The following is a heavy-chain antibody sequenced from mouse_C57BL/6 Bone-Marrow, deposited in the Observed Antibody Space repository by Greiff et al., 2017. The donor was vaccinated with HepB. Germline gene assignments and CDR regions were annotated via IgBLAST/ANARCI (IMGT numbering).Heavy chain of an antibody. D-gene: IGHD1-1*01. V-gene: IGHV1-64*01. Sequence: QVQLQQPGAELVKPGASVKLSCKASGYTFTSYWMHWVKQRPGQGLEWIGMIHPNSGSTNYNEKFKSKATLTVDKSSSTAYMQLSSPTSEDSAVYYCASYYGSSGFAYWGQGTLVTVSA. CDR1: GYTFTSYW. CDR3: ASYYGSSGFAY. CDR2: IHPNSGST. J-gene: IGHJ3*01.